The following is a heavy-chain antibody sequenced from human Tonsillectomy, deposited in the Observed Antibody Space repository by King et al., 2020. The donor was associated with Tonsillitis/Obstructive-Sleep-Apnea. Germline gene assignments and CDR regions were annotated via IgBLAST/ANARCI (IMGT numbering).Heavy chain of an antibody. CDR2: ILYDGSNT. V-gene: IGHV3-30*04. Sequence: VQLVESGGAVVQPGTPLRLSCAASGFTFRSYYLHWVRQAPGRGLEWVAVILYDGSNTYFADSVKGRFTISRDNSKNTLYLQMNSLRAEDTAVYYCASEGRRAAVYYMDVWGKGTTVTVSS. J-gene: IGHJ6*03. CDR1: GFTFRSYY. D-gene: IGHD6-25*01. CDR3: ASEGRRAAVYYMDV.